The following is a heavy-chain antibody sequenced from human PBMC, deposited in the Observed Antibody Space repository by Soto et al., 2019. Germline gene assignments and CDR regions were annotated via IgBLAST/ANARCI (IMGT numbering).Heavy chain of an antibody. D-gene: IGHD6-19*01. Sequence: GGSLRLSCAASGFTFSSYAMHWVRQAPGKGLEWVAVISYDGSNKYYADSVKGRFTISRDNSKNTLYLQMNSLRAEDTAVYYCARDGPIGWYGDFDYWGQGTLVTVSS. CDR3: ARDGPIGWYGDFDY. CDR2: ISYDGSNK. CDR1: GFTFSSYA. V-gene: IGHV3-30-3*01. J-gene: IGHJ4*02.